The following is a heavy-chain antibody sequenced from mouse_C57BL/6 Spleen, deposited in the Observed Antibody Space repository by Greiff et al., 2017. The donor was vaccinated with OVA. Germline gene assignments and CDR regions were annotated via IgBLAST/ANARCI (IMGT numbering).Heavy chain of an antibody. CDR2: INPSNGGT. J-gene: IGHJ3*01. CDR3: ARSWDYGEGFAY. D-gene: IGHD1-1*01. CDR1: GYTFTSYW. Sequence: VQRVESGTELVKPGASVKLSCKASGYTFTSYWMHWVKQRPGQGLEWIGNINPSNGGTNYNEKFKSKATLTVDKSSSTAYMQLSSLTSEDSAVYYCARSWDYGEGFAYWGQGTLVTVSA. V-gene: IGHV1-53*01.